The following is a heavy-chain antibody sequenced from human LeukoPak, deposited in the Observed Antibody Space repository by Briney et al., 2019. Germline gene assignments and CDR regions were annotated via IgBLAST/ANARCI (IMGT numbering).Heavy chain of an antibody. J-gene: IGHJ4*02. V-gene: IGHV1-58*02. CDR2: IVVGSGNT. CDR1: GFTFTSSA. Sequence: SVKVSCKASGFTFTSSAMQWARQARGQRLEWIGWIVVGSGNTNYAQKFQERVTITRDMSTSTAYMELSSLRSEDMAVYYCARAPYYYGSGSYPRPFDYWGQGTLVTVSS. CDR3: ARAPYYYGSGSYPRPFDY. D-gene: IGHD3-10*01.